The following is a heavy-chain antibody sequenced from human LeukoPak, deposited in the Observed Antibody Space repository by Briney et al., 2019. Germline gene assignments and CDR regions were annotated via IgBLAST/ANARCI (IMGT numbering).Heavy chain of an antibody. V-gene: IGHV1-69*06. CDR3: ARAGVGATGAYCFDY. CDR2: IIPIFGTA. Sequence: ASVKVSCKASGGTFSSYAISWVRQAPGQGLEWMGGIIPIFGTANYAQKFQGRVTITADKSTSTAYMELSSLRSEDTAVYYCARAGVGATGAYCFDYWGQGTLVTVSS. J-gene: IGHJ4*02. D-gene: IGHD1-26*01. CDR1: GGTFSSYA.